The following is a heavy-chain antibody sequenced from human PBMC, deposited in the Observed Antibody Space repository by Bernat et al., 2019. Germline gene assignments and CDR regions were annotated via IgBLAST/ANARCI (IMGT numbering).Heavy chain of an antibody. CDR2: ISAYNGNT. J-gene: IGHJ4*02. CDR1: GYTFTSYG. V-gene: IGHV1-18*01. CDR3: ARDTGDYDFWSGCETVDY. D-gene: IGHD3-3*01. Sequence: QVQLVQSGAEVKKPGASVKVSCKASGYTFTSYGISWVRQAPGQGLEWMGWISAYNGNTNYAQKLQGRVTMTTDTSTSTAYMELRSLRSDDTAVYYCARDTGDYDFWSGCETVDYWGQGTLVTVSS.